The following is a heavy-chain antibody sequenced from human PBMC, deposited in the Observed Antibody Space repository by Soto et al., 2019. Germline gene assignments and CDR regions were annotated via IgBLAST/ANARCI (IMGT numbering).Heavy chain of an antibody. CDR3: ARADERLNGMDV. V-gene: IGHV3-33*01. Sequence: SLRLSCAASGFTFSSYGMHWVRQAPGKGLEWVAVIWYDGSNKYYADSVKGRFTISRDNSKNTLYLQMNSLRAEDTAVYYCARADERLNGMDVWGQGTTVTVS. J-gene: IGHJ6*02. CDR2: IWYDGSNK. CDR1: GFTFSSYG.